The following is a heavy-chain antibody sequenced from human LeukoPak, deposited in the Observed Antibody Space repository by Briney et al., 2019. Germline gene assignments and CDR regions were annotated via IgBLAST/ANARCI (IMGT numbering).Heavy chain of an antibody. CDR2: ISDSATST. V-gene: IGHV3-23*01. CDR3: AKDDRGGWSGYFDS. J-gene: IGHJ4*02. Sequence: PGGSLRLSCAASGFTFSSYAMSWVRQAPGKGLEWVSGISDSATSTSYADSVKGRFTISRDNSKNTMSLQMNSLRAEDTALYYCAKDDRGGWSGYFDSWGQGTLVTVSS. D-gene: IGHD6-19*01. CDR1: GFTFSSYA.